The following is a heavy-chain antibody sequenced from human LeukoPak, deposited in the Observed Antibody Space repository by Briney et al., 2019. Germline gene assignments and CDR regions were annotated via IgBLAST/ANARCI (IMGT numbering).Heavy chain of an antibody. J-gene: IGHJ4*02. Sequence: PSETLSLTCTVSGAPITRYYWSWIRQPPGKGLEWIGYIYYTGSANYNPSLKSRVSISVDTSKNQFSLRLSSVTAADTAVYYCARAVPKGHFDYWGQGTLVTVSS. CDR2: IYYTGSA. CDR3: ARAVPKGHFDY. V-gene: IGHV4-59*08. CDR1: GAPITRYY. D-gene: IGHD4-17*01.